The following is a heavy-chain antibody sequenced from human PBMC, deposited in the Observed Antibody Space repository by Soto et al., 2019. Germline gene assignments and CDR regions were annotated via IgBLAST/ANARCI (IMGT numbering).Heavy chain of an antibody. D-gene: IGHD2-21*02. Sequence: PSETLSLTCAVSGGSISSSNWWSWVRQPPGKGLEWIGEIYHSGSTNYNPSLKSRVTISVDKSKNQFSLKLSSVTAADTAVYYCARVSGPYCGNSGFDYWGQGTLVTVSS. CDR3: ARVSGPYCGNSGFDY. J-gene: IGHJ4*02. V-gene: IGHV4-4*02. CDR1: GGSISSSNW. CDR2: IYHSGST.